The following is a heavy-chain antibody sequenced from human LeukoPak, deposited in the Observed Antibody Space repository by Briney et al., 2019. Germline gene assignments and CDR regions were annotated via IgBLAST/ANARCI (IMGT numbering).Heavy chain of an antibody. Sequence: GASVKVSRKASGYTFTSYDINWVRQATAQGLEWMGWMNPNSGTTGYAQKFQGRVTMTRNTSISTAYMELSSLRSEDTAVYYCALGSRYYRIDYWGQGTLVTVSS. CDR1: GYTFTSYD. D-gene: IGHD1-26*01. J-gene: IGHJ4*02. V-gene: IGHV1-8*01. CDR2: MNPNSGTT. CDR3: ALGSRYYRIDY.